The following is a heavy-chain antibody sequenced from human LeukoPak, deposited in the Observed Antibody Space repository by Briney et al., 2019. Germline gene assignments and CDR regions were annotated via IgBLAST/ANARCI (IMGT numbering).Heavy chain of an antibody. CDR3: ARKAGYYYGSGDY. J-gene: IGHJ4*02. Sequence: GGSLRLSCAASGFSFSNYGMHWVRQAPGKGLEWVAVISNDGSNKYYADSMKGRFTISRDNSKNTLYLQMNSLRAEDTAVYYCARKAGYYYGSGDYWGQGTLVTVPS. V-gene: IGHV3-30*03. CDR1: GFSFSNYG. CDR2: ISNDGSNK. D-gene: IGHD3-10*01.